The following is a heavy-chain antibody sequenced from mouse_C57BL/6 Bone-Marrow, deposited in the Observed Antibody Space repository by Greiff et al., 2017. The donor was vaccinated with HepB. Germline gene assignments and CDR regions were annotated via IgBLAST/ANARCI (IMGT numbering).Heavy chain of an antibody. CDR3: ARSGGYGSHYAMDY. V-gene: IGHV5-2*01. D-gene: IGHD1-1*01. CDR1: EYEFPSHD. Sequence: EVKLVESGGGLVQPGESLKLSCESNEYEFPSHDMSWVRKTPEKRLELVAAINSDGGSTYYPDTMKRRFTISRDNTKKTLYMQMSSLRSEDTALYYCARSGGYGSHYAMDYWGQGTSVTVSS. CDR2: INSDGGST. J-gene: IGHJ4*01.